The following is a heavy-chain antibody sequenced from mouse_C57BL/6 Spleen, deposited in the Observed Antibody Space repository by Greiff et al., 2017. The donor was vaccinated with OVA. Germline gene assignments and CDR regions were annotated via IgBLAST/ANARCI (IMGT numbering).Heavy chain of an antibody. CDR3: ARERAHYYGSSLDY. V-gene: IGHV1-78*01. Sequence: QVQLQQSDAELVKPGASVKISCKVSGYTFTDHTIHWMKQRPEQGLEWIGYIYPRAGSTKYNEKFKGKATLTADKSSSTAYMQLNSLPSEDAAVYFCARERAHYYGSSLDYWGQGTTLTVSS. J-gene: IGHJ2*01. D-gene: IGHD1-1*01. CDR1: GYTFTDHT. CDR2: IYPRAGST.